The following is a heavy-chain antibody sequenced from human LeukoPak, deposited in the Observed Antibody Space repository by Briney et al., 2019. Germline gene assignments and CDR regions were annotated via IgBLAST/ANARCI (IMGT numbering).Heavy chain of an antibody. CDR3: ARDVSLDF. CDR1: GFTFSNYA. V-gene: IGHV3-23*01. Sequence: GGSLRLSCAASGFTFSNYAMSWVRQAPGKGLEWVSTTSGSGVNTYYTDSVKGRFTISRDNSKNTLYLQMNTLRAEDTAVYYCARDVSLDFWGQGTLVTVSS. J-gene: IGHJ4*02. CDR2: TSGSGVNT.